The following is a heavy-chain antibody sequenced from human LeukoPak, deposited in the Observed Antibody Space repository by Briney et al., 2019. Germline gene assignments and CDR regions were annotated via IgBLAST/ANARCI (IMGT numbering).Heavy chain of an antibody. V-gene: IGHV3-64D*06. CDR3: VNSRMTTVTAFDY. J-gene: IGHJ4*02. D-gene: IGHD4-17*01. Sequence: PGGSLRLSCSASGFTFSTYAMHWVRQAPGKGLEYVSTISSNGGDTYYADSVKGRFTISRDNSKNTLYLQMSSLRAEDTAVYYCVNSRMTTVTAFDYWGQGALVTVSS. CDR2: ISSNGGDT. CDR1: GFTFSTYA.